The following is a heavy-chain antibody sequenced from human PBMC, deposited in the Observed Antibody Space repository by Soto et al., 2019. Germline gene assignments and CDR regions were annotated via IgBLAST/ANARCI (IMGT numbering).Heavy chain of an antibody. Sequence: SETLSLTCTVSGGSISSSSYYWGWIRQPPGKGLEWIGSIYYSGSTYYNPSLKSRVTISVDTSKNQFSLKLSSVAAADTAVYYCARLRSGSLDYWGQGTLVTVSS. J-gene: IGHJ4*02. CDR2: IYYSGST. D-gene: IGHD3-10*01. CDR3: ARLRSGSLDY. CDR1: GGSISSSSYY. V-gene: IGHV4-39*01.